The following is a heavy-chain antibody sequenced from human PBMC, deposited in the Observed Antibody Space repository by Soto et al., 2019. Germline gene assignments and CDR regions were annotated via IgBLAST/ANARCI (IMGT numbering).Heavy chain of an antibody. J-gene: IGHJ4*02. CDR1: GYFFGSFS. Sequence: ASVKVSCKASGYFFGSFSVHWVRRAPGQGLEWMGMINPSVGSTSHPQKFQGRVTMTRDTSTSTVYMELSSLRSDDTAMYFCARESAGRSAFESSGDFDYWGQGTLVTVSS. CDR2: INPSVGST. CDR3: ARESAGRSAFESSGDFDY. V-gene: IGHV1-46*01. D-gene: IGHD6-19*01.